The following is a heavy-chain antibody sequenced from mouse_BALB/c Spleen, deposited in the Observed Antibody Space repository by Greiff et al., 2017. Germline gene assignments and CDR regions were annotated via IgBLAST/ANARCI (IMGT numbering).Heavy chain of an antibody. V-gene: IGHV3-2*02. D-gene: IGHD1-1*01. Sequence: EVQVVESGPGLVKPSQSLSLTCTVTGYSITSDYAWNWIRQFPGNKLEWMGYISYSGSTSYNPSLNSRISITPDTSKNQFFLQLNSVTTEDTATYYCARSGYCGSSSCGMDDWGEGTSVTVSS. CDR1: GYSITSDYA. CDR3: ARSGYCGSSSCGMDD. CDR2: ISYSGST. J-gene: IGHJ4*01.